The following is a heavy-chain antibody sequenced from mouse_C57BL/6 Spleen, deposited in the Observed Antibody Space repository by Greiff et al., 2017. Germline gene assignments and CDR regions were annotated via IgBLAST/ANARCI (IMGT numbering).Heavy chain of an antibody. D-gene: IGHD1-1*01. J-gene: IGHJ2*01. CDR3: ARGYYGRFDY. CDR1: GYSFTGYY. V-gene: IGHV1-42*01. CDR2: INPSTGGT. Sequence: VQLQQSGPELVKPGASVKISCKASGYSFTGYYMNWVKQSPEKSLEWIGEINPSTGGTTYNQKFKAKDTLTVDKSSSTAYMQLKSLTSEDSAVYYCARGYYGRFDYWGQGTTLTVSS.